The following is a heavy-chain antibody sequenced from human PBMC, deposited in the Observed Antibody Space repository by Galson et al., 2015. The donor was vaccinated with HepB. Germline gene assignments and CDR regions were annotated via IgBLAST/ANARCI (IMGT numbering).Heavy chain of an antibody. J-gene: IGHJ3*02. CDR2: ISAYNGNT. CDR1: GYTFTSYG. Sequence: QSGAEVKKPGASVKVSCKASGYTFTSYGISWVRQAPGQGLEWMGGISAYNGNTNYAQKLQGRVTMTTDTSTSTAYMELRSLRSDDTAVYYCARAPTPHPIRPGLRGAFDIWGQGTTVTVSS. CDR3: ARAPTPHPIRPGLRGAFDI. D-gene: IGHD3-10*01. V-gene: IGHV1-18*01.